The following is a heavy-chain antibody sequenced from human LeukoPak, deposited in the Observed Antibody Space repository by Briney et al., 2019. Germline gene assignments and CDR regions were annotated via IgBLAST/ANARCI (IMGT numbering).Heavy chain of an antibody. CDR3: ARDLNSVYYYGSGSSDY. J-gene: IGHJ4*02. D-gene: IGHD3-10*01. V-gene: IGHV1-69*13. CDR2: IIPIFGTA. CDR1: GYTFTSYG. Sequence: SVKVSCKASGYTFTSYGISWVRQAPGQGLEWMGWIIPIFGTANYAQKFQGRVTITADESTSTAYMELSSLRSEDTAVYYCARDLNSVYYYGSGSSDYWGQGTLVTVSS.